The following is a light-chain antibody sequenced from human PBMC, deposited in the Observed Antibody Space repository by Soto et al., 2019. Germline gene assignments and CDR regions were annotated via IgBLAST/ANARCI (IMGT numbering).Light chain of an antibody. CDR3: HSYDSSTPAV. J-gene: IGLJ7*01. CDR1: SGSIASNY. Sequence: NFMLTQPHSVSESPGKTVTISCTRSSGSIASNYVQWYQQRPGSAPTTVIYEDNKRPSGVPDRFSGSIDSSSNSASLTISGLKTEDEADYYCHSYDSSTPAVFGGGTQLTVL. V-gene: IGLV6-57*04. CDR2: EDN.